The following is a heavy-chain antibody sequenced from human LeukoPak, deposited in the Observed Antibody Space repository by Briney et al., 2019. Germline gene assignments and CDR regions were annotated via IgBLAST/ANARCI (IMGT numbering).Heavy chain of an antibody. CDR3: ARVAIVVVPAAGDDAFDI. CDR2: IKQDGSEK. CDR1: GFTFISYW. Sequence: GGSLRPSCAAPGFTFISYWMSGVRQAPGKGLDWVANIKQDGSEKYYVDSVKGRFTISRDNAKNSLYLQMNSLRAEDTAVYYCARVAIVVVPAAGDDAFDIWGQGTMVTVSS. D-gene: IGHD2-2*01. J-gene: IGHJ3*02. V-gene: IGHV3-7*01.